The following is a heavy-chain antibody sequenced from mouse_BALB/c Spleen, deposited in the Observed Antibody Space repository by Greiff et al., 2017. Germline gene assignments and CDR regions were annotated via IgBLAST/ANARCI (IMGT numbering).Heavy chain of an antibody. CDR1: GYAFSSSW. Sequence: QVQLKESGPELVKPGASVKISCKASGYAFSSSWMNWAKQRPGQGLEWIGRIYPGDGDTNYNGKFKGKATLTADKSSSTAYMQLSSLTSVDSAVYFCARSGATAYAMDYWGQGTSVTVSS. CDR3: ARSGATAYAMDY. J-gene: IGHJ4*01. D-gene: IGHD1-2*01. CDR2: IYPGDGDT. V-gene: IGHV1-82*01.